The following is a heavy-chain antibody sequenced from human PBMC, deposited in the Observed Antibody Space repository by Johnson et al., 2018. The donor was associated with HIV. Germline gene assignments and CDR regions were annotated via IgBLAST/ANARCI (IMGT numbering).Heavy chain of an antibody. V-gene: IGHV3-30*04. CDR2: ISYDGSNK. D-gene: IGHD4-23*01. J-gene: IGHJ3*02. Sequence: QVQLVESGGGVVQPGRSLRLSCAASGFTFSSYAMHWVRQAPVKGLEWVAVISYDGSNKYYADSVKGRFTISRDNSKNTLYLQMNSLRAEDTAVYYCARGRPDDYGGNADGAFDIWGQGTMVTVSS. CDR1: GFTFSSYA. CDR3: ARGRPDDYGGNADGAFDI.